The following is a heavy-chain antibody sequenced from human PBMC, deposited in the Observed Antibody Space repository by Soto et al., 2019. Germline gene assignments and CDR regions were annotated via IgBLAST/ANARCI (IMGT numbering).Heavy chain of an antibody. Sequence: GGSLRLSCAASGFTFSSYGMHWVRQAPGKGLEWVAVISYDGSNKYYADSVKGRFTISRDNSKNTLYLQMNSLRAEDTAVYYCAKDLLRFLEDADNWFDPWGQGTLVTVSS. CDR2: ISYDGSNK. CDR3: AKDLLRFLEDADNWFDP. D-gene: IGHD3-3*01. J-gene: IGHJ5*02. CDR1: GFTFSSYG. V-gene: IGHV3-30*18.